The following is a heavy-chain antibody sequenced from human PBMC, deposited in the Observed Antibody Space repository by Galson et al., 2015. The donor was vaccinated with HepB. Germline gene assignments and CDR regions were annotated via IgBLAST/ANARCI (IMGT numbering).Heavy chain of an antibody. D-gene: IGHD1-1*01. Sequence: SVKVSCKASGDTFSTNTFTWVRQAPGQGLEWMGGIIPILGTANYAQKFQGRVTITADESTTTAYMELSSLRSEDTAVYFCARAEEWNDPTPAYWGQGTLVTVSS. CDR1: GDTFSTNT. J-gene: IGHJ4*02. CDR2: IIPILGTA. CDR3: ARAEEWNDPTPAY. V-gene: IGHV1-69*13.